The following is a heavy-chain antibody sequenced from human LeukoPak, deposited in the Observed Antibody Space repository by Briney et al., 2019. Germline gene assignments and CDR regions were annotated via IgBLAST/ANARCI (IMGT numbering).Heavy chain of an antibody. J-gene: IGHJ4*02. CDR1: GFTFSSYG. CDR3: AKDTPLDY. V-gene: IGHV3-30*18. Sequence: GALRLSCAASGFTFSSYGMHWVRQAPGKGLEWVAVISYDGSNKYYADSVKGRFTISRDNFKNTLYLQMNSLRAEDTAVYYCAKDTPLDYWGQGTLVTVSS. CDR2: ISYDGSNK.